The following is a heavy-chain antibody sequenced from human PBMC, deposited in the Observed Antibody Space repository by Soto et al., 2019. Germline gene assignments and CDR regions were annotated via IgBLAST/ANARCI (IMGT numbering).Heavy chain of an antibody. CDR3: ARDWARGLAMDKGAVDYYGMDV. CDR1: GGTFSSYA. V-gene: IGHV1-69*13. CDR2: IIPIFGTA. D-gene: IGHD3-10*01. Sequence: SVKVSCKASGGTFSSYATSWVRQAPGQGLEWMGGIIPIFGTANYAQKFQGRVTITADESTSTAYMELSSLRSEDTAVYYCARDWARGLAMDKGAVDYYGMDVWGQGTTVTVSS. J-gene: IGHJ6*02.